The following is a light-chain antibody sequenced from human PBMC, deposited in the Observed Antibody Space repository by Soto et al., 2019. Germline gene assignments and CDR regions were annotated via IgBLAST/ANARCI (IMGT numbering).Light chain of an antibody. V-gene: IGLV1-47*02. CDR3: AAWDDSLTAWV. CDR2: SNN. Sequence: QLVLTQPPSASGTPGQRVTISCSGSNSNIGGNSVNWYQQLPLRAPKLLIYSNNQRPSGVPDRFSGPKSGTSASMAISGVRSEDEADYYCAAWDDSLTAWVFGGGTQLTVL. CDR1: NSNIGGNS. J-gene: IGLJ3*02.